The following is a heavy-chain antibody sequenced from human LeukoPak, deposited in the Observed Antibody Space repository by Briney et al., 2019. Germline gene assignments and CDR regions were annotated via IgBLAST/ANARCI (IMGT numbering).Heavy chain of an antibody. CDR2: ISSSGSTI. D-gene: IGHD2-15*01. V-gene: IGHV3-11*01. J-gene: IGHJ4*02. Sequence: GGSLRLSCAASGFTFSDYYMSWIRQAPGKGLEWVSYISSSGSTIYYADSVKGRFTISRDNAKNTLYLQMNSLRAEDTAVYYCAKDPRSFVGRPPDSWGQGTLVTVSS. CDR3: AKDPRSFVGRPPDS. CDR1: GFTFSDYY.